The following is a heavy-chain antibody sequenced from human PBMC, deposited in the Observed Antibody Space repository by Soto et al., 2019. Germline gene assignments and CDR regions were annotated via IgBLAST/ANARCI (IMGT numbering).Heavy chain of an antibody. V-gene: IGHV1-69*06. CDR2: IIPVFGTP. Sequence: QVQLVQAGAEAKKPGSSVKVSCKASGGSFSSYAINWVRQAPGQGLEWMGGIIPVFGTPNYAQNFQGRVTITADKSTTTAYMELTNLTSEDTAIYYCARVRPNMDLWGQGTTVTVSS. CDR3: ARVRPNMDL. J-gene: IGHJ6*02. CDR1: GGSFSSYA. D-gene: IGHD7-27*01.